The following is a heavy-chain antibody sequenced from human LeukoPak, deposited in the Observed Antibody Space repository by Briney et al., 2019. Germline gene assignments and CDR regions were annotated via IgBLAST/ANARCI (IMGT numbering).Heavy chain of an antibody. Sequence: PSETLSLTCAVYGGSFSGYYWSWIRQPPGKGLEWIGEINHSGSTNYNPSLKSRVTISVDTSKNQFSLKLSSVTAADTAVYYCARGRRSSSKPFDYWGQGTLVTVSS. CDR2: INHSGST. D-gene: IGHD6-13*01. V-gene: IGHV4-34*01. CDR3: ARGRRSSSKPFDY. J-gene: IGHJ4*02. CDR1: GGSFSGYY.